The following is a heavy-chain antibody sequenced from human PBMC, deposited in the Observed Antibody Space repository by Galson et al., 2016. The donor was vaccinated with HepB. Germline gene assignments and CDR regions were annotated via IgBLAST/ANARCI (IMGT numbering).Heavy chain of an antibody. CDR3: ARELTTGTGGAFDF. Sequence: SLRPSCAASGFTVSANFMNWVRQAPGKGLEWVSVIYSGGTTYYADSVKGRFTISRDNSKNTLFLQMNSLRAEDTAVYHCARELTTGTGGAFDFWGQGTMVTVSS. D-gene: IGHD1-14*01. CDR1: GFTVSANF. J-gene: IGHJ3*01. V-gene: IGHV3-53*01. CDR2: IYSGGTT.